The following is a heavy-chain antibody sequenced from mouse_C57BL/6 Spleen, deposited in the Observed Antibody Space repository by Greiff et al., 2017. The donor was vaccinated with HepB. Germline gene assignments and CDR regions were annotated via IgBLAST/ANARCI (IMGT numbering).Heavy chain of an antibody. CDR1: GYTFTSYW. V-gene: IGHV1-69*01. Sequence: QVQLKQPGAELVMPGASVKLSCKASGYTFTSYWMHWVKQRPGQGLEWIGEIDPSDSYTNYNQKFKGKSTLTVDKSSSTAYMQLSSLTSEDSAVYYCARKGHGKNYFDYWGQGTTLTVSS. CDR2: IDPSDSYT. D-gene: IGHD2-1*01. J-gene: IGHJ2*01. CDR3: ARKGHGKNYFDY.